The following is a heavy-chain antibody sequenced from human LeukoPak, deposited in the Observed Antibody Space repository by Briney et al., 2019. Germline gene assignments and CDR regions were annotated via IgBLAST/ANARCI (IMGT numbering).Heavy chain of an antibody. Sequence: GGSLRLSCVGSGFIFSDYWISWVRQAPGKGLEWVANINQGGKKRNYVDSMKGRFIISRDDAKNSLYLQMNGLTAEDTAMYYCTRDLAAAATWGQGTLVTVSS. CDR2: INQGGKKR. CDR3: TRDLAAAAT. D-gene: IGHD6-13*01. CDR1: GFIFSDYW. J-gene: IGHJ5*02. V-gene: IGHV3-7*03.